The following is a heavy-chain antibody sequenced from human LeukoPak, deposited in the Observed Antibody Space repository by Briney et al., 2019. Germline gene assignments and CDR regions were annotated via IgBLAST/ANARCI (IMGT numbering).Heavy chain of an antibody. Sequence: GASVKVSCKASGYTFTSYAMHWVRQAPGQRLEWMGWINAGNGNTKYSQKFQGRVTITRDTSASTAYMELSSLRSEDTAVYYCASARRDYDILTGYYLGAEYFQHWGQGTLVTVSS. J-gene: IGHJ1*01. V-gene: IGHV1-3*01. CDR1: GYTFTSYA. CDR2: INAGNGNT. D-gene: IGHD3-9*01. CDR3: ASARRDYDILTGYYLGAEYFQH.